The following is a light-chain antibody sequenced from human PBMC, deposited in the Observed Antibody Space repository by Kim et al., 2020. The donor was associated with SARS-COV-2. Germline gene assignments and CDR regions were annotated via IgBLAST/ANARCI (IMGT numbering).Light chain of an antibody. CDR2: EAF. CDR3: QQRANWPT. V-gene: IGKV3-11*01. J-gene: IGKJ5*01. CDR1: QSVGNQ. Sequence: EIVLTQSPATLSLSPGERATLSCRASQSVGNQLAWYQQKPGQAPRLLIYEAFNRATDIPARFSGSGAGTDFTLTISSLESEDFAVYYCQQRANWPTFGQGTRLEIK.